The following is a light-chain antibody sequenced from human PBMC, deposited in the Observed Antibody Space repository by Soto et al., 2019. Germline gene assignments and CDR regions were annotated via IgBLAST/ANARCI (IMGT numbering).Light chain of an antibody. CDR3: QQSYSTLI. Sequence: DIQMTQSPSSLSASVGDRVTITCRASQSISSYLNWYQQKPGKAPKLLIYAASSLQSGVPSRFSGSGSGTDFTLTISSLQPEDFAPYYCQQSYSTLIFGPGSKVDI. V-gene: IGKV1-39*01. J-gene: IGKJ3*01. CDR2: AAS. CDR1: QSISSY.